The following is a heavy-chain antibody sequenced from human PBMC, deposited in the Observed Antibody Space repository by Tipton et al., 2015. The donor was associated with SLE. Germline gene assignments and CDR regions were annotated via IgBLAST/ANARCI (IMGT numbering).Heavy chain of an antibody. J-gene: IGHJ4*02. V-gene: IGHV4-34*01. CDR3: ARGPVQRGPPGAY. Sequence: TLSLTCAVSGGSFSGYHWTWIRQPPGQGLEWIGEIADTGSPNYNPSLKSRVTISLDTSKNQFSLILNSLTAADTAVYYCARGPVQRGPPGAYWGQGTLVTVAS. CDR1: GGSFSGYH. CDR2: IADTGSP. D-gene: IGHD1-26*01.